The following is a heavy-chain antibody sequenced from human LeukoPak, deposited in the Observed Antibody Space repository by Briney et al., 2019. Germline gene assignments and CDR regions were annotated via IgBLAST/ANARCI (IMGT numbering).Heavy chain of an antibody. Sequence: GGSLRLSCVGSGFTFRQYGVSWVRQAPGKGLEWVSGISGSGNRTYYVDSVKGRFSISRDNSKNTAYLQMNSLRAEDTAVYYCAKASRVAVAGGRFDYWGQGTLVTVSS. J-gene: IGHJ4*02. V-gene: IGHV3-23*01. CDR2: ISGSGNRT. CDR3: AKASRVAVAGGRFDY. CDR1: GFTFRQYG. D-gene: IGHD6-19*01.